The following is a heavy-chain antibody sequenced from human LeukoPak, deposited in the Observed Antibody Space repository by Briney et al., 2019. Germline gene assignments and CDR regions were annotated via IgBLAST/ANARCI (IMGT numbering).Heavy chain of an antibody. CDR3: ASLRDLHDY. CDR1: GFTFSSYA. CDR2: ISYDGSNK. J-gene: IGHJ4*02. V-gene: IGHV3-30-3*01. Sequence: QPGGSLRLSCAASGFTFSSYAMHWVRQAPGKGLEWVAFISYDGSNKYYADSVKGRFTISRDNSKNTLYLQMNSLRAEDTAVYYCASLRDLHDYWGQGTLVTVSS. D-gene: IGHD3/OR15-3a*01.